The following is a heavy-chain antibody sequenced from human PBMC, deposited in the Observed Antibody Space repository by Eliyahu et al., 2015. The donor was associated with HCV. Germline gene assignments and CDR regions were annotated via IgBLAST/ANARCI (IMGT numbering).Heavy chain of an antibody. J-gene: IGHJ6*02. Sequence: QVQVVQSAAEVKKPGAAVMVSCKASGYTFSTYDISWVRQAPGQGLEWMGWISGFKGNTNYAQKFKGRVTFXTHTSTSTAYMELRSLRYDDTAVYYCARSRVLYGMDIWGQGTTVTVSS. CDR1: GYTFSTYD. V-gene: IGHV1-18*01. CDR2: ISGFKGNT. CDR3: ARSRVLYGMDI. D-gene: IGHD2-15*01.